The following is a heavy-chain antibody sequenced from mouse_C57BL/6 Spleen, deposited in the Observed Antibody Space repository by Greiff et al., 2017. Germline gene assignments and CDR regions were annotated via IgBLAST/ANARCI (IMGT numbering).Heavy chain of an antibody. J-gene: IGHJ3*01. CDR3: AREGDSSGYGAY. Sequence: VQLQESGPELVKPGASVKISCKASGYAFSSSWMNWVKQRPGKGLEWIGRIYPGDGDTNYNGKFKGKATLTADKSSSTAYMQLSSLTSEDSAVYFCAREGDSSGYGAYWGQGTLVTVSA. CDR1: GYAFSSSW. CDR2: IYPGDGDT. V-gene: IGHV1-82*01. D-gene: IGHD3-2*02.